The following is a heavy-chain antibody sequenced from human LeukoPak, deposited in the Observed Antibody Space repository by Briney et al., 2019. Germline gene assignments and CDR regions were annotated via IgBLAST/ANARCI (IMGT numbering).Heavy chain of an antibody. CDR2: ISGGGGRT. Sequence: PGGSLRLSRAASGFTFNSYAMSWVGHPPGKGLEWVSTISGGGGRTWYADSVKGRFTISRDNSKNTVDVQLNSLRAEDTAVYYCAKFRGSERTAIDSWGQGTLVTVSS. CDR3: AKFRGSERTAIDS. J-gene: IGHJ4*02. CDR1: GFTFNSYA. D-gene: IGHD1-1*01. V-gene: IGHV3-23*01.